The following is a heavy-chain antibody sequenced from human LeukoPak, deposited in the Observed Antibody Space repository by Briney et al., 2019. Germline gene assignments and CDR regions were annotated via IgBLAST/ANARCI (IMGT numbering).Heavy chain of an antibody. V-gene: IGHV3-74*01. CDR1: GSTFSSYW. Sequence: GGSLRLSCAASGSTFSSYWMQWVRQAPGKGLVWVSCINSDGSATSHADSVKGRFTISRDNSKNTLYLQMNSLRAEDTAVYYCAKVTAVAGIIDYWGQGTLVTVSS. CDR3: AKVTAVAGIIDY. D-gene: IGHD6-19*01. CDR2: INSDGSAT. J-gene: IGHJ4*02.